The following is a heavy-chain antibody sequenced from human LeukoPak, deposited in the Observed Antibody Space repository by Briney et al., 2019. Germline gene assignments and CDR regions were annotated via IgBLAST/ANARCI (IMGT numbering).Heavy chain of an antibody. Sequence: PGGSLRLSCAASGFTFSSYWMHWVRQAPGKGLVRVSRITSDGGTTGYADSVKGRFTISRDNAKNTLYLLMNSLRAEDTAVYYCATGGGWWSPDYWGQGTLVTVSS. CDR3: ATGGGWWSPDY. CDR1: GFTFSSYW. D-gene: IGHD2-15*01. CDR2: ITSDGGTT. V-gene: IGHV3-74*01. J-gene: IGHJ4*02.